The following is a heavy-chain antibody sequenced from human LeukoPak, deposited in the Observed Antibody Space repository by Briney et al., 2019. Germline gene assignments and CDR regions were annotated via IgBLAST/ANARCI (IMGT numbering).Heavy chain of an antibody. CDR2: VSGSGADT. Sequence: GGSLRLSCAASRFTFSSYAMSWVRQAPGKGLEWVSAVSGSGADTYYADSVKGRFTISRDNSKNTLYLQMSSLRAEDTAVYHCAKEIGQWLARAVFDIWGQGTMVTVSS. CDR1: RFTFSSYA. CDR3: AKEIGQWLARAVFDI. J-gene: IGHJ3*02. D-gene: IGHD6-19*01. V-gene: IGHV3-23*01.